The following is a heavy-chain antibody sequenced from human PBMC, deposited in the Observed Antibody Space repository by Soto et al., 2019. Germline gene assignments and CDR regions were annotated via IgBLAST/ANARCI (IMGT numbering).Heavy chain of an antibody. CDR3: ASSLTYCSSTSCLGNWFDP. J-gene: IGHJ5*02. D-gene: IGHD2-2*01. Sequence: GESLKISCKGSGYSFTSYWISWVRQMPGKGLEWMGRIDPSDSYTNYSPSFQGHVTISADKSISTACLQWSSLKASDTAMYYCASSLTYCSSTSCLGNWFDPWGQGTLVTVSS. CDR2: IDPSDSYT. V-gene: IGHV5-10-1*01. CDR1: GYSFTSYW.